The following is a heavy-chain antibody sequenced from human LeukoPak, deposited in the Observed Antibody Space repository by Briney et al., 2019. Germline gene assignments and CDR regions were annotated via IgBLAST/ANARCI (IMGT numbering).Heavy chain of an antibody. J-gene: IGHJ4*02. V-gene: IGHV3-23*01. Sequence: GGSLRLSCAASGFTFSSDAMSWVRQAPGKGLEWVSAISGSGGSTYYADSVKGRFTISRDNSKNTLYLQMNSLRAEDTAVYYCARYRNYYDSSGYYPFDYWGQGTLVTVSS. CDR1: GFTFSSDA. D-gene: IGHD3-22*01. CDR2: ISGSGGST. CDR3: ARYRNYYDSSGYYPFDY.